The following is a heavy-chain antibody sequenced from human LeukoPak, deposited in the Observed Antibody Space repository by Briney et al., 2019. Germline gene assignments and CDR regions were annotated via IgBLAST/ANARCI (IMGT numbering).Heavy chain of an antibody. J-gene: IGHJ6*03. V-gene: IGHV1-69*05. CDR2: IIPIFGAA. CDR1: GGTFISYA. Sequence: EASVKVSCKASGGTFISYAISWVRQAPGQGLEWMGGIIPIFGAANYAQKFQGRVTITTDESTSTAYMELSSLRSEDTAVYYCARGTTTAPWELLMNYYYMDVWGKGTTVTVSS. D-gene: IGHD1-26*01. CDR3: ARGTTTAPWELLMNYYYMDV.